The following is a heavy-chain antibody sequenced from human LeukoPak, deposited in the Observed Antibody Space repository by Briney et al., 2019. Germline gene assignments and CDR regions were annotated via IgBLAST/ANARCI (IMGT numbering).Heavy chain of an antibody. CDR1: GGTFSSYA. V-gene: IGHV1-69*15. J-gene: IGHJ4*02. D-gene: IGHD5-12*01. CDR2: IIPIFGTA. Sequence: GSSVKVSCKASGGTFSSYAISWVRQAPGQGLEWMGRIIPIFGTANYAQKFQGRVTITADESTSTAYMELSSLRSEDTAVYYCARAPAKWLRYVYFDYWGQGTLVTVSS. CDR3: ARAPAKWLRYVYFDY.